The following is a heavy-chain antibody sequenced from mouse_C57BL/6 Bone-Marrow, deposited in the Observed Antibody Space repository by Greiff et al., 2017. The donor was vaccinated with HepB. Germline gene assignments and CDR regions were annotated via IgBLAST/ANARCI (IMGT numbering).Heavy chain of an antibody. CDR2: IYPSDSET. CDR1: GYTFTSYW. J-gene: IGHJ1*03. Sequence: QVHVKQPGAELVRPGSSVKLSCKASGYTFTSYWMDWVKQRPGQGLEWIGNIYPSDSETHYNQKFKDKATLTVDKSSSTAYMQLSSLTSEDSAVYYCARGDYGSHFDVWGTGTTVTVSS. D-gene: IGHD1-1*01. V-gene: IGHV1-61*01. CDR3: ARGDYGSHFDV.